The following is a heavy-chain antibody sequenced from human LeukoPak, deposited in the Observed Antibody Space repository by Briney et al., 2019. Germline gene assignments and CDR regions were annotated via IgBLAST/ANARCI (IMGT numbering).Heavy chain of an antibody. D-gene: IGHD3-3*01. V-gene: IGHV4-39*01. CDR1: GGSISSSYSY. CDR3: ARHNTYYDFWSGYSY. J-gene: IGHJ4*02. Sequence: SETLSLTCTVSGGSISSSYSYWGWIRQPPGKGLEWIGNIYYSGSTYYNPSLKSRVTISVDTSKNQFSLKLSSVTAADTAVYYCARHNTYYDFWSGYSYWGQGTLVTVSS. CDR2: IYYSGST.